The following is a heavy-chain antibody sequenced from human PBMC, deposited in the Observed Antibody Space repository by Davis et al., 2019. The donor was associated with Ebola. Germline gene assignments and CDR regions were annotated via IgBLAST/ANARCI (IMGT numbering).Heavy chain of an antibody. J-gene: IGHJ6*02. CDR3: ARGSSSWGRGYYYYGMDV. CDR1: AGTFSSYA. Sequence: SVKVSCKASAGTFSSYAISWVRQAPGQGLEWMGRIIPILGIANYAQKFQGRVTITADKSTSTAYMGRRSLRSEDTAVYYCARGSSSWGRGYYYYGMDVWGQGTTVTVSS. CDR2: IIPILGIA. D-gene: IGHD6-6*01. V-gene: IGHV1-69*04.